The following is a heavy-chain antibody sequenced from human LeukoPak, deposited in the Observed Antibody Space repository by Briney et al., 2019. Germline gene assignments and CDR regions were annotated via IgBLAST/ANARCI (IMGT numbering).Heavy chain of an antibody. Sequence: ASVKVSCKASGYTFTAYYMHWVRQAPGQGLEWMGWINLNSGDTNYAQKFQGRVTMTRDTSISTAYMELSRLKSDDPAVFYCARGVTARGFYYYMEVWGKGTTVTISS. V-gene: IGHV1-2*02. D-gene: IGHD2-21*02. CDR3: ARGVTARGFYYYMEV. CDR1: GYTFTAYY. J-gene: IGHJ6*03. CDR2: INLNSGDT.